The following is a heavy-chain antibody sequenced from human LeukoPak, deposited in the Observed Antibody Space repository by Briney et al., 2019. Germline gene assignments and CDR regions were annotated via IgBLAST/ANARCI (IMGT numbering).Heavy chain of an antibody. Sequence: ASVKVSCKASGYTFTGYYIHWVRQAPGQGLEWMGGIIPIFGTANYAQKFQGRVTITADESTSTAYMELSSLRSEDTAVYYCARGPQSSSWTPENDNWGQGTLVTVSS. V-gene: IGHV1-69*13. CDR2: IIPIFGTA. CDR1: GYTFTGYY. D-gene: IGHD6-13*01. CDR3: ARGPQSSSWTPENDN. J-gene: IGHJ4*02.